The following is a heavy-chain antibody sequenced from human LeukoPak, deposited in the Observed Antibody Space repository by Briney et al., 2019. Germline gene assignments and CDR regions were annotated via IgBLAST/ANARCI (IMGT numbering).Heavy chain of an antibody. V-gene: IGHV3-30*02. J-gene: IGHJ4*02. CDR3: AKDRVFWSGYMYYFDC. CDR2: ILSDGSKT. D-gene: IGHD3-3*01. Sequence: GGSLRLSCAASGFTFSSDAMHWVRQAPGEGLEWVAIILSDGSKTYYPDSVKGRFTISRGNSKNTLFLQMNNLRAEDTAIYYCAKDRVFWSGYMYYFDCWGQGTLVTVSS. CDR1: GFTFSSDA.